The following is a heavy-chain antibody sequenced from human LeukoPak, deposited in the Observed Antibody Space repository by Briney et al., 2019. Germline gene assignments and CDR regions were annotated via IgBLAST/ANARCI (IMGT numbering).Heavy chain of an antibody. V-gene: IGHV3-21*01. CDR3: AISGGIVVPTPRNCFDP. CDR1: GFTFSSYS. D-gene: IGHD3-22*01. Sequence: GGSLRLSCAASGFTFSSYSMNWVRQAPGKGLEWVSSISSSSSYIYYADSVKGRFTISRDNAKNSLYLQMNSLRAEDTAVYYCAISGGIVVPTPRNCFDPGGKGTLFTVSS. J-gene: IGHJ5*02. CDR2: ISSSSSYI.